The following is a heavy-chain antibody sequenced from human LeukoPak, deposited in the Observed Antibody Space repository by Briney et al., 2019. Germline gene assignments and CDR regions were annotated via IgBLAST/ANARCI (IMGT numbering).Heavy chain of an antibody. D-gene: IGHD2-2*01. CDR1: GFTFSDYA. CDR3: VKGRIYCCYPSLDY. Sequence: GGSLRLSCSVSGFTFSDYAMHWVRQAPGKGLEYVSAITNNGGSTYYADSAKGRFNVSRDNSKNTVYLQLSSLRPDGTAVYYCVKGRIYCCYPSLDYWGQGTLVTVSS. V-gene: IGHV3-64D*06. J-gene: IGHJ4*02. CDR2: ITNNGGST.